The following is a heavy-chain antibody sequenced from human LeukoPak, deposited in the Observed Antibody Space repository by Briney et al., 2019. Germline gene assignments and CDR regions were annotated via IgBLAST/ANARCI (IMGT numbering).Heavy chain of an antibody. CDR2: ISGSGGST. V-gene: IGHV3-23*01. D-gene: IGHD3-10*01. CDR3: SKDREENQYGSGSYYTDYYFDY. J-gene: IGHJ4*02. CDR1: GFTFSSYA. Sequence: GGSLRLSCAASGFTFSSYAMSWVRQAPGKGLEWVSAISGSGGSTYYADSVKGRFTISRDNSKNTLYLQMNSLRAEDTAVYYCSKDREENQYGSGSYYTDYYFDYWGQGTLVTVSS.